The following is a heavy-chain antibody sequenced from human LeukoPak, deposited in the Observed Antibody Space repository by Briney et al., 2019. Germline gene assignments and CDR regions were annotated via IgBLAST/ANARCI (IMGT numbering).Heavy chain of an antibody. J-gene: IGHJ5*02. Sequence: ASVMVSCKVSGYTRTELSMHGVRQAAGKGLEWMGGLDPEDGETIYAQKFQGRVTMTEDTSTDTAYMELSSLRSEDTAVYYCATERRRVYSGYDFRFDPWGQGTLVTVSS. CDR3: ATERRRVYSGYDFRFDP. V-gene: IGHV1-24*01. CDR2: LDPEDGET. CDR1: GYTRTELS. D-gene: IGHD5-12*01.